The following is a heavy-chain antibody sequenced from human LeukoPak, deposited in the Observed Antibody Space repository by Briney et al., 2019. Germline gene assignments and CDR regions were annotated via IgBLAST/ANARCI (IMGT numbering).Heavy chain of an antibody. CDR1: GGTFSSYA. D-gene: IGHD3-22*01. CDR3: ARVGPDYYDSSGYFFLDY. J-gene: IGHJ4*02. Sequence: GASVKVSCKASGGTFSSYAISWVRQAPGQGLEWMGGIIPIFGTANYAQKFQGRVTITADESTSTAYMELSSLRSEDTAVYYCARVGPDYYDSSGYFFLDYWGQGTLVTVSS. V-gene: IGHV1-69*13. CDR2: IIPIFGTA.